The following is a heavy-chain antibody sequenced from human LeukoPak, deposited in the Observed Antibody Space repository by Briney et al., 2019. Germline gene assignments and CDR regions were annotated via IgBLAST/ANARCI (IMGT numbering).Heavy chain of an antibody. CDR3: ARGEGVNYRYSGFGYFNAVDY. Sequence: GASVKVSCKASGYTFISHLMHWVRQAPGQGLEWMGWINPNSGGTKYAQKLLGRVTVTRDTSISTAYMQLSRLRSDDTAVYYCARGEGVNYRYSGFGYFNAVDYWGQGTLVTVSS. CDR2: INPNSGGT. D-gene: IGHD3-16*02. V-gene: IGHV1-2*02. CDR1: GYTFISHL. J-gene: IGHJ4*02.